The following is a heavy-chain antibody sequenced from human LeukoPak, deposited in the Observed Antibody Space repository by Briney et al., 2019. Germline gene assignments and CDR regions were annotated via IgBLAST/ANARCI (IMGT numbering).Heavy chain of an antibody. Sequence: SETLSLTCSVSGPSVTSGGFYWGWLRQPPGKGPEWIATVYYTGSTYYNPSLKSRVTISIDTSKNQFSLRLTSVTATVTAIYHCARHSGSGSLSRPFDPWGQGTLVTVSS. CDR3: ARHSGSGSLSRPFDP. CDR2: VYYTGST. J-gene: IGHJ5*02. V-gene: IGHV4-39*01. D-gene: IGHD3-10*01. CDR1: GPSVTSGGFY.